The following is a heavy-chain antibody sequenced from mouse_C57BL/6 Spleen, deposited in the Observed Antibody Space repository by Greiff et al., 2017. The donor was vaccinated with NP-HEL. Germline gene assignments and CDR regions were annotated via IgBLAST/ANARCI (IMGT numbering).Heavy chain of an antibody. V-gene: IGHV1-18*01. CDR2: INPNNGGT. CDR1: GYTFTDYN. J-gene: IGHJ1*03. Sequence: VQLQQSGPELVKPGASVKIPCKASGYTFTDYNMDWVKQSHGKSLEWIGDINPNNGGTIYNQKFKGKATLTVDKSSSTAYMELRSLTSEDTAVYYCARRDGYDGWYFDVWGTGTTVTVSS. D-gene: IGHD2-2*01. CDR3: ARRDGYDGWYFDV.